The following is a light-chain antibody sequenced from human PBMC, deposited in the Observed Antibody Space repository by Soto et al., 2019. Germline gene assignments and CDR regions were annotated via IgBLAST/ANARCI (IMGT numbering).Light chain of an antibody. J-gene: IGKJ2*01. Sequence: DIQMTQSPSSLSASVGDRVTITCRASQSISSYLNWYQQKPGKAPKLLIYAASSLQSGVPSRFSGSGSGTDFTLTISSLQPEDVATYYCQQSYSTPYTFGQRTKLEIK. CDR3: QQSYSTPYT. V-gene: IGKV1-39*01. CDR2: AAS. CDR1: QSISSY.